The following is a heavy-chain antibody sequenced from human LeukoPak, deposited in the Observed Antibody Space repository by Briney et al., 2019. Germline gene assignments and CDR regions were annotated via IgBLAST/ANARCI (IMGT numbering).Heavy chain of an antibody. CDR2: IYYSGST. V-gene: IGHV4-59*12. CDR3: ARVITFAGHHFDY. D-gene: IGHD3-10*01. Sequence: PSETLSLTCNVSGGSLSSYYWSWIRQPPGKGLEWIGYIYYSGSTNYNPSLKSRVTISVDTSKNQFSLKLISVTAADTAVYYCARVITFAGHHFDYWGQGTLVTVSS. CDR1: GGSLSSYY. J-gene: IGHJ4*02.